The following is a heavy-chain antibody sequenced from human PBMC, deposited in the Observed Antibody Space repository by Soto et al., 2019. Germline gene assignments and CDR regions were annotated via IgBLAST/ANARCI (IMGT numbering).Heavy chain of an antibody. J-gene: IGHJ6*03. CDR1: GYTFTSYG. V-gene: IGHV1-18*01. CDR3: ARVAPGAYYYILTGYWATFYMDF. CDR2: ISAYNGNT. D-gene: IGHD3-9*01. Sequence: ASVKVSCKASGYTFTSYGISWVRQAPGQGLEWMGWISAYNGNTNYAQKLQGRVTMTTDTSTSTAYMELRSLRSDDTAVYYCARVAPGAYYYILTGYWATFYMDFWGKGTTVTVAS.